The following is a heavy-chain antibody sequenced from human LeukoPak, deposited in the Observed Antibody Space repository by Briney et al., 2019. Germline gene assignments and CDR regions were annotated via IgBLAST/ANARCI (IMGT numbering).Heavy chain of an antibody. CDR2: IFYRGTT. D-gene: IGHD6-19*01. J-gene: IGHJ5*02. CDR3: VRQSSSGLNWFDP. Sequence: PSETLSLTCTVSGGSISSSDFYWGWIRQPPGKGLEWIGSIFYRGTTYYDPSLKSRVTISVDTSKNQFSLRLSSVTAADTAVYYCVRQSSSGLNWFDPWGQGTLVTVSS. CDR1: GGSISSSDFY. V-gene: IGHV4-39*01.